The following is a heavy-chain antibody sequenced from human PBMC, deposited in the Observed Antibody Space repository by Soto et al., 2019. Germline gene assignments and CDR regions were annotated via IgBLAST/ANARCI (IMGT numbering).Heavy chain of an antibody. D-gene: IGHD3-16*01. CDR1: GFTFSSYG. CDR3: AKPWGGDVYNRGGDAFDI. CDR2: ISYDGSNK. J-gene: IGHJ3*02. Sequence: QVQLVESGGGVVQPGRSLRLSCAASGFTFSSYGMHWVRQAPGKGLEWVAVISYDGSNKYYPDSVKGRFTISRDNSKNRLYLQMNSLRAEDTAVYYCAKPWGGDVYNRGGDAFDIWGQGTMVTVSS. V-gene: IGHV3-30*18.